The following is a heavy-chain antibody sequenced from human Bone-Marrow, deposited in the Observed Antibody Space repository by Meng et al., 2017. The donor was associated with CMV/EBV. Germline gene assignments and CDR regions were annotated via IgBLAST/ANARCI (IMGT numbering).Heavy chain of an antibody. V-gene: IGHV1-8*01. CDR1: GYTFTSYD. CDR3: ARSFGRSTSYDPLYYFDY. Sequence: ASVKVSCKASGYTFTSYDINWVRQATGQGLEWMGWMNPNSGNTGYAQKFQGRVTMTRNTSISTAYMELSSLRSEDTAVYYCARSFGRSTSYDPLYYFDYWGQGTRVTVSS. CDR2: MNPNSGNT. D-gene: IGHD2-2*01. J-gene: IGHJ4*02.